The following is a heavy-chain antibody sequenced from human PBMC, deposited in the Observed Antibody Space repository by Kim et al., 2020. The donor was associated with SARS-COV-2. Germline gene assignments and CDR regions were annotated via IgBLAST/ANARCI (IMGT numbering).Heavy chain of an antibody. Sequence: SETLSLTCTVSGGSISSGGYYWSWIRQHPGKGLEWIGYIYYSGSTYYNPSLKSRVTISVDTSKNQFSLKLSSVTAADTAVYYCARGGTAAVYYWGQGTLVTVSS. CDR1: GGSISSGGYY. CDR3: ARGGTAAVYY. CDR2: IYYSGST. V-gene: IGHV4-31*03. J-gene: IGHJ4*02. D-gene: IGHD6-13*01.